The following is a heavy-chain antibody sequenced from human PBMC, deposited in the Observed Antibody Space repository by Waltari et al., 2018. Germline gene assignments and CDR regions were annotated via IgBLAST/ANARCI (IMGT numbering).Heavy chain of an antibody. D-gene: IGHD6-13*01. CDR1: GLTFSRYR. J-gene: IGHJ4*02. V-gene: IGHV3-21*01. Sequence: QLVESGLLLVKPGGSLRLSCAASGLTFSRYRLTWVRQAPGKGLEWVSSISSSGSYRYYADSVKGRFTISRDNAKNSLYLQMNSLRVEDRAVYYCARAPAVGTPRHFYFDYWGQGTLVTVSS. CDR2: ISSSGSYR. CDR3: ARAPAVGTPRHFYFDY.